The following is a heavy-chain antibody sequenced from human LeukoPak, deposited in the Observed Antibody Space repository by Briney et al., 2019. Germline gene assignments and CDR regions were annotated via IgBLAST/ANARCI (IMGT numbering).Heavy chain of an antibody. CDR3: ANLQDIVVVPAAIPDGPLDY. CDR1: GFTFSSYA. J-gene: IGHJ4*02. CDR2: ISGSGGST. V-gene: IGHV3-23*01. Sequence: GGSLRLSCAASGFTFSSYAMSWVRQAPGKGLEWVSAISGSGGSTYYADSVKGRFTISRDNSKNTLYLQMNSLRAEDTAVYYGANLQDIVVVPAAIPDGPLDYWGQGTLVTVSS. D-gene: IGHD2-2*02.